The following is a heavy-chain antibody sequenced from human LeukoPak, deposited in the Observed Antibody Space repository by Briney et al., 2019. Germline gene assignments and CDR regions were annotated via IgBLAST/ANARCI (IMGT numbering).Heavy chain of an antibody. CDR3: ARDPYLGYSYGTGNWFDP. Sequence: ASVKVSCKASGYTFTGYYMHWVRQAPGQGLEWMGWINPNSGGTNYAQKFQGRVTMTRDTSISTAYMELSRLRSDDTAVYYCARDPYLGYSYGTGNWFDPWGQGTLVTVSS. CDR2: INPNSGGT. CDR1: GYTFTGYY. V-gene: IGHV1-2*02. D-gene: IGHD5-18*01. J-gene: IGHJ5*02.